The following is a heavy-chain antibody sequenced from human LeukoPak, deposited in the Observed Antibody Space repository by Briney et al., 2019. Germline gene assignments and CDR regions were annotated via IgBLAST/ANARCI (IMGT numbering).Heavy chain of an antibody. V-gene: IGHV3-30-3*01. CDR3: ARECIRSYDILTGYYRIWGMDV. D-gene: IGHD3-9*01. CDR1: GFTFSCYA. J-gene: IGHJ6*02. CDR2: ISYDGSNK. Sequence: PGGSLRLSCAASGFTFSCYAMHWVRQAPGKGLEWVAVISYDGSNKYYADSVKGRFTISRDNSKNTLYLQMNSLRAEDTAVYYCARECIRSYDILTGYYRIWGMDVWGQGTTVTVSS.